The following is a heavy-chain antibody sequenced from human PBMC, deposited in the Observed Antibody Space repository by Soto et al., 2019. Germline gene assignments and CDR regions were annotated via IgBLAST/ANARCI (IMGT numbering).Heavy chain of an antibody. CDR3: ARSVVPGAPDYYYGMDV. D-gene: IGHD2-2*01. J-gene: IGHJ6*02. V-gene: IGHV4-38-2*01. CDR1: GSSITSGYY. Sequence: PSETLSLTCVVSGSSITSGYYWGWIRQPPGKGLEWIGNIYRSGSGYYSPSVKSRVIISLDTSKNHFSLRLRSVTAADTAVYFCARSVVPGAPDYYYGMDVWGQGTTVTVSS. CDR2: IYRSGSG.